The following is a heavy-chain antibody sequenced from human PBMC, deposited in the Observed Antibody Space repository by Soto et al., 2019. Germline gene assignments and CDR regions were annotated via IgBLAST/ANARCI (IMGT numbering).Heavy chain of an antibody. CDR2: ISGSGGRT. J-gene: IGHJ6*02. CDR1: GFTFSSYA. D-gene: IGHD2-2*01. V-gene: IGHV3-23*01. Sequence: GSLRLSCAASGFTFSSYAMSWVRQAPGKGLEWVSAISGSGGRTYYADSVKGRFTISRDNSKNTLYLQMNSLRAEDTAVYYCAKGIIRYCSSTSCYSDYYGMDGWGQGTAVTVS. CDR3: AKGIIRYCSSTSCYSDYYGMDG.